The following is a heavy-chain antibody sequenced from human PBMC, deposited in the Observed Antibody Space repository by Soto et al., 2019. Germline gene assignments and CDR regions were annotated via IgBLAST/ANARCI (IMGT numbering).Heavy chain of an antibody. D-gene: IGHD5-12*01. Sequence: GSLRLSCAASGFTLSSYSMNWVRQAPGKGLDWVSYISRTSSAIYYADSVKGRFTISRDNANNSLFLQMNSLRDEDTAVYYCARDGGYSGYDIDYWGQGTLVTVSS. CDR3: ARDGGYSGYDIDY. CDR1: GFTLSSYS. CDR2: ISRTSSAI. J-gene: IGHJ4*02. V-gene: IGHV3-48*02.